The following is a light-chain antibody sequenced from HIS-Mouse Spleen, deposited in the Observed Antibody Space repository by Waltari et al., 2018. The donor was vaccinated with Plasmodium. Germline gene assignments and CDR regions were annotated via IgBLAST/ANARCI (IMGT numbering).Light chain of an antibody. CDR2: GAS. CDR3: QQYNNWSFT. Sequence: EIVMTKYPATLSVSPGERATLSCRASQSVSSNLAWYQQKPGQPPRLLIYGASTRATGIPARFSGSGSGTEFTLTISSLQSEDFAVYYCQQYNNWSFTFGPGTKVDIK. V-gene: IGKV3-15*01. J-gene: IGKJ3*01. CDR1: QSVSSN.